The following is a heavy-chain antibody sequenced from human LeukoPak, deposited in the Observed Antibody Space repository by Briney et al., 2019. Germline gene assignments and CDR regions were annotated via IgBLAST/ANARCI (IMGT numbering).Heavy chain of an antibody. J-gene: IGHJ4*02. D-gene: IGHD3/OR15-3a*01. CDR3: ARHWTFGSSSVYYFDY. CDR1: GGSISSSSYY. Sequence: SETLSLTCTVSGGSISSSSYYWGWIRQPPGKGLEWIGNIYYSGSTYYNPSLKSRVTISVDTSKNQFSLKLSSVTAADTAVYYCARHWTFGSSSVYYFDYWGQGTLVTVSS. CDR2: IYYSGST. V-gene: IGHV4-39*01.